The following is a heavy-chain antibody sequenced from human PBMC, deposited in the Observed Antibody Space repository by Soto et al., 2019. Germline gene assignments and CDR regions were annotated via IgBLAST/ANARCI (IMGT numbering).Heavy chain of an antibody. V-gene: IGHV1-2*02. CDR3: VTGDHLVR. CDR2: INPKTGDT. D-gene: IGHD6-6*01. Sequence: QMQLVQSGAEARKPGASVKVSCKTSGYTFTGSYLNWLRQAPGRGLEWVGWINPKTGDTNNAQKFQGRVTMTTDTSISTGYMELSGLKSDDTAVYYCVTGDHLVRWGQGTRVTVSS. J-gene: IGHJ4*02. CDR1: GYTFTGSY.